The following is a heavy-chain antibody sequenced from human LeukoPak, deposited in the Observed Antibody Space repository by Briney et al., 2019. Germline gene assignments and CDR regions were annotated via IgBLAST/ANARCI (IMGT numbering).Heavy chain of an antibody. J-gene: IGHJ5*02. Sequence: SETLSLTCSVSGGSLTNYYWGWIRQPPGKGLEWIGYIYYSGSTNYNPSLKSRVTISVDTSKNQFSLKLSSVTAADTAVYYCARLGGAQGWFDPWGQGTLVTVSS. D-gene: IGHD4-17*01. CDR2: IYYSGST. CDR3: ARLGGAQGWFDP. CDR1: GGSLTNYY. V-gene: IGHV4-59*08.